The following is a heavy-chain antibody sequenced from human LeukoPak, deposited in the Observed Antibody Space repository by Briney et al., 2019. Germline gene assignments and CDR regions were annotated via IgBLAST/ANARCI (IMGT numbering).Heavy chain of an antibody. Sequence: PSETLSLTCTVSGGSISSSSYYWGWIRQPPGKGLEWIGSIYYSGSTYYNPSLKSRVTISVDTSKNQFSLKLTSATAADTAVYYCVSTRTTVTTYDAFDIWGQGTMVTVSS. CDR1: GGSISSSSYY. J-gene: IGHJ3*02. CDR3: VSTRTTVTTYDAFDI. V-gene: IGHV4-39*01. D-gene: IGHD1-14*01. CDR2: IYYSGST.